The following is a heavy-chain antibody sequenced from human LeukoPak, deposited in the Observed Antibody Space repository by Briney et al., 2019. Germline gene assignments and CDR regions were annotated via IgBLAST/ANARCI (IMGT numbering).Heavy chain of an antibody. Sequence: PGGSLRLSCAASGFTFSSYSMNWVRQAPGKGLEWVSYISSRSSTIYYADSVKGRFTISRDSAKNSLYLQMNSLRAEDTAVYYCAREQGGSDAFDIWGQGTMVTVSS. J-gene: IGHJ3*02. CDR3: AREQGGSDAFDI. D-gene: IGHD5-12*01. V-gene: IGHV3-48*01. CDR1: GFTFSSYS. CDR2: ISSRSSTI.